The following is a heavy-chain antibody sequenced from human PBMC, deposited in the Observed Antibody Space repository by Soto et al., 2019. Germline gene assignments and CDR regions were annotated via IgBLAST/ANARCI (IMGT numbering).Heavy chain of an antibody. CDR3: VMVDNYVTPTPQDV. V-gene: IGHV1-18*01. CDR1: GYIFVNYG. J-gene: IGHJ6*02. Sequence: QVQLVQSGDEVKKPGASVKVSCKASGYIFVNYGIAWVRQAPRQGLEWMGRISPYTGNTHSASKVQGRLTMTTDTSXSTAYMDLGSLTSDDTAVYYCVMVDNYVTPTPQDVWGQGTTVTVSS. CDR2: ISPYTGNT. D-gene: IGHD3-16*01.